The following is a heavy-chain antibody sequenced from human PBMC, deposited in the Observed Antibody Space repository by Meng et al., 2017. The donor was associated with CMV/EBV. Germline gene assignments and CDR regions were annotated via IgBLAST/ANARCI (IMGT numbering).Heavy chain of an antibody. J-gene: IGHJ4*02. D-gene: IGHD1-1*01. CDR2: IIPILGIA. V-gene: IGHV1-69*02. CDR3: ARGGSRGGTSNFDY. Sequence: KASGGTFISYTISWVRQAPGQGLEWMGRIIPILGIANYAQKFQGRVTITADKSTSTAYMELSSLRSEDTAVYYCARGGSRGGTSNFDYWGQGTLVTVSS. CDR1: GGTFISYT.